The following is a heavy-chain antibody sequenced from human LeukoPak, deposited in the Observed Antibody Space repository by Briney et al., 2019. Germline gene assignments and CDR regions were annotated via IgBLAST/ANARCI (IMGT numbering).Heavy chain of an antibody. V-gene: IGHV3-21*01. J-gene: IGHJ4*02. CDR2: ISSSSYI. D-gene: IGHD5-24*01. Sequence: PGGSLRLSCAASGFTFNTYTMNWVRQAPGKGLEWVSSISSSSYIYYADSVKGRFTVSRDNAKNSLYLQMNSLRAEDTAVYYCARDALAAGFRLEWYYFDYWGQGTLVAVSS. CDR1: GFTFNTYT. CDR3: ARDALAAGFRLEWYYFDY.